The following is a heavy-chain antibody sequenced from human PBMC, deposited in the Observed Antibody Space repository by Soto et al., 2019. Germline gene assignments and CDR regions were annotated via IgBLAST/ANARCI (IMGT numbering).Heavy chain of an antibody. D-gene: IGHD6-6*01. Sequence: GGSLRLSCAASGFTVSPNYMSWVRQAPGKGLEWVSAIYSGGTTYYAESVKGRFTISRDTSKNTLYLQMNSLRAEDTAVYYCARKSIMDVWGTGTTVTVSS. J-gene: IGHJ6*04. V-gene: IGHV3-66*01. CDR3: ARKSIMDV. CDR2: IYSGGTT. CDR1: GFTVSPNY.